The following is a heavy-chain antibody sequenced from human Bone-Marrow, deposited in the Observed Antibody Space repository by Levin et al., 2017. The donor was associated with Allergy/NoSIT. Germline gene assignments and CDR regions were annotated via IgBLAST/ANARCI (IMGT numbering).Heavy chain of an antibody. D-gene: IGHD2-15*01. Sequence: GGSLRLSCAASGFMFRDYWMTWIRQAPGKGLEWIAYISRSGSTIYYAESVKGRFTISRDNARKSLYLQMHSLRVEDTALYYCARDLGATNWFDPWGQGTLVTVSS. CDR1: GFMFRDYW. J-gene: IGHJ5*02. CDR2: ISRSGSTI. V-gene: IGHV3-11*01. CDR3: ARDLGATNWFDP.